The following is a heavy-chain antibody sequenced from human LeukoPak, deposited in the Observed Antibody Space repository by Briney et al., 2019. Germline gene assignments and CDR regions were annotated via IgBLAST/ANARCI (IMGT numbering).Heavy chain of an antibody. CDR3: ARGPGRYDSPVFDY. Sequence: GASVTVSCKASGGTFSSYAISWVRQAPGPGIEWMGWINPNSGGTNYAQKFQGRVTMTRDTSISTAYMELSRLRSDDTAVYYCARGPGRYDSPVFDYWGQGTLVTGSS. CDR1: GGTFSSYA. V-gene: IGHV1-2*02. J-gene: IGHJ4*02. D-gene: IGHD5-12*01. CDR2: INPNSGGT.